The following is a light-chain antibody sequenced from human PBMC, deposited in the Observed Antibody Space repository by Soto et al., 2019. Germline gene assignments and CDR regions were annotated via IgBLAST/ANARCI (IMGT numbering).Light chain of an antibody. J-gene: IGKJ4*01. CDR1: QGISNY. CDR2: GAS. CDR3: QKYNSAPLT. V-gene: IGKV1-27*01. Sequence: DIPMTQSPSSLSASVGDRVTITCRASQGISNYLAWYQQTPGRVPKLLIYGASNLQSGVPSRFSGSGSGTDFTLTISSLQPEDVGTYYCQKYNSAPLTFGGGTKVEIK.